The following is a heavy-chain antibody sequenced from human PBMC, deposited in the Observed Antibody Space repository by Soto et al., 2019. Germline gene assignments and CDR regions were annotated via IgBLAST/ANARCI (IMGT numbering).Heavy chain of an antibody. CDR2: IYWDDDK. D-gene: IGHD5-18*01. V-gene: IGHV2-5*02. CDR1: GFALTTSGVG. J-gene: IGHJ4*02. CDR3: AHRGYMYGNRDHGYFDY. Sequence: QITLKESGPTRVRPTQTLALTCTFSGFALTTSGVGVGWIRKTPGKALEWLAVIYWDDDKRYSPSLKSRLTITNDTSRNQLVLKMADMDPVDTSSYFCAHRGYMYGNRDHGYFDYRGQGTRVTVSS.